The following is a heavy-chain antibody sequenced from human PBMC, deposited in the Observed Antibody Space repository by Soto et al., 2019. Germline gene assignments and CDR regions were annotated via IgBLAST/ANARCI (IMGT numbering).Heavy chain of an antibody. Sequence: SVQVSCQASGGTFSRYANSRVRLAPGPGLEWMGGIIPIFGTANYAQKFQGRVTITADESTSTAYMELSSLRSEDTGVYYCARDFAPGAFDIWGQGTMVTVSS. V-gene: IGHV1-69*13. CDR2: IIPIFGTA. CDR3: ARDFAPGAFDI. J-gene: IGHJ3*02. D-gene: IGHD3-3*01. CDR1: GGTFSRYA.